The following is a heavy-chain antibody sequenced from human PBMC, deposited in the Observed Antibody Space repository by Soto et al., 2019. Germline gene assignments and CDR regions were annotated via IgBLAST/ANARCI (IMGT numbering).Heavy chain of an antibody. CDR3: ARVHRFGELNNWFDP. V-gene: IGHV6-1*01. J-gene: IGHJ5*02. CDR2: TYYRSKWYN. Sequence: PSQTLSLTCTISRDSVSSNSAACNWIRQSPSRDLEWLGRTYYRSKWYNDYTVSVKSRITIKPDTSKNQFSLQLNSVTPEDTAVYYCARVHRFGELNNWFDPWGQGTLVTVSS. D-gene: IGHD3-10*01. CDR1: RDSVSSNSAA.